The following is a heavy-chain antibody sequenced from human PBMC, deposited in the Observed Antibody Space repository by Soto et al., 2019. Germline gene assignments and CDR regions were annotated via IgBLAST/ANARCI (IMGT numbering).Heavy chain of an antibody. V-gene: IGHV1-18*01. J-gene: IGHJ6*02. CDR2: ISAYNGNT. D-gene: IGHD1-26*01. Sequence: QVQLVQSGAEVKKPGASVKVSCKAYGYTFTSYGSSWVRQAPGQGLEWVGWISAYNGNTNYAQKLQGRVTITTDTTTLTAYIELRGLRSDGTEVYYCASGVGPGPPSSFFSYGMDVWGQGPTVTVSS. CDR1: GYTFTSYG. CDR3: ASGVGPGPPSSFFSYGMDV.